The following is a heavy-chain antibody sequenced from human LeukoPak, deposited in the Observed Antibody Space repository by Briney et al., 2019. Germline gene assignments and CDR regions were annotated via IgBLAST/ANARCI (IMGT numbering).Heavy chain of an antibody. J-gene: IGHJ3*01. CDR2: INHSGST. Sequence: SETLSLTCAVYGGSFSGYYWSWTRQPPGKGLEWIGEINHSGSTNYNPSLKSRVTISVDTSKNQFSLKLSSVTAADTAVYYCARGPHRSSGWPQPIFWGQGTMVTVSS. CDR3: ARGPHRSSGWPQPIF. CDR1: GGSFSGYY. D-gene: IGHD6-19*01. V-gene: IGHV4-34*01.